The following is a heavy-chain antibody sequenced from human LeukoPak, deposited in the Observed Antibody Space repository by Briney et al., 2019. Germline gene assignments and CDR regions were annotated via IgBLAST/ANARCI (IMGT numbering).Heavy chain of an antibody. Sequence: SETLSLTCTVSGGSISPYYWSWIRQPAGKGLEWIRRVYTSGTTNYNPSLKSRVTMSVDASKNQFSLKLTSVTAADTAVYFCARVRFGPGGELFDYWGQGTLVTVSS. CDR1: GGSISPYY. V-gene: IGHV4-4*07. D-gene: IGHD3-3*01. CDR2: VYTSGTT. J-gene: IGHJ4*02. CDR3: ARVRFGPGGELFDY.